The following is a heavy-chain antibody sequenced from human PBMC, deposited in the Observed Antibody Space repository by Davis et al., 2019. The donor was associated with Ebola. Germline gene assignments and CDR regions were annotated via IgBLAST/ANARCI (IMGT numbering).Heavy chain of an antibody. V-gene: IGHV3-48*04. CDR1: GFTFNYYD. CDR2: INSGSTTM. D-gene: IGHD6-13*01. Sequence: GESLKISCAASGFTFNYYDMNWVRQAPGKGLEWVSFINSGSTTMYYADSVKGRYTISRDNAQNSLYLQMNSLRAEDTAVYYCARVANPYSSSSHFDYWGQGTLVTVSS. J-gene: IGHJ4*02. CDR3: ARVANPYSSSSHFDY.